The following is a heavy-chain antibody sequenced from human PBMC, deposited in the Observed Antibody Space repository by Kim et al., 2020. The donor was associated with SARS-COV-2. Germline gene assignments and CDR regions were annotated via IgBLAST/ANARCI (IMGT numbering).Heavy chain of an antibody. Sequence: DYAAPVKGRCTISRDDSKNTLYLQMNSLKTEATAVYYCTTVRVSRPLDVWGKGTTVTVSS. CDR3: TTVRVSRPLDV. J-gene: IGHJ6*04. V-gene: IGHV3-15*01.